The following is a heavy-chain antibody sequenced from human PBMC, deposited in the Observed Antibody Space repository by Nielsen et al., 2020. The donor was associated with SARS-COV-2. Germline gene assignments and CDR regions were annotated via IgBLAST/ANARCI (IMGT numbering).Heavy chain of an antibody. Sequence: GESLKISCAASGFTFSSYAMHWVRQAPGKGLEWVAVTSYDGSNKYYADSVKGRFTISRDNSKNTLYLQMNSLRAEDTAVYYCARAYYYDSSGYYYYYYGMDVWGQGTTVTVSS. V-gene: IGHV3-30-3*01. CDR1: GFTFSSYA. CDR2: TSYDGSNK. J-gene: IGHJ6*02. D-gene: IGHD3-22*01. CDR3: ARAYYYDSSGYYYYYYGMDV.